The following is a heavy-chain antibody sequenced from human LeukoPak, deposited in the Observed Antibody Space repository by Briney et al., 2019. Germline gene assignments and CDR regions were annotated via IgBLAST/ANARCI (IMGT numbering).Heavy chain of an antibody. Sequence: GGSLRLSCAASGFTFDDFAMHWVRQAPGKGLEWVSLISGDGGTTYYADSVKGRFTISRDNSKNSLYLQINRLGPEDTAFYYCAKNYYGSATYYKPFDSWGLGTLVTVSS. CDR1: GFTFDDFA. CDR2: ISGDGGTT. CDR3: AKNYYGSATYYKPFDS. V-gene: IGHV3-43*02. J-gene: IGHJ4*02. D-gene: IGHD3-10*01.